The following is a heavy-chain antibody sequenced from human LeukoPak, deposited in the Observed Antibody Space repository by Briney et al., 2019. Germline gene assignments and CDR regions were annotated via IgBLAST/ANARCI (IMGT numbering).Heavy chain of an antibody. V-gene: IGHV1-69*13. CDR3: ARGVVGQLWDTYFDY. D-gene: IGHD5-18*01. CDR2: IIPIFGTA. Sequence: SVKVSCKASGGTFSSYAISWVRQAPGQGLEWMGGIIPIFGTANYAQKFQGRVTITGDESTSTAYMELSSLRSEDTAVYYCARGVVGQLWDTYFDYWGQGTLVTVSS. J-gene: IGHJ4*02. CDR1: GGTFSSYA.